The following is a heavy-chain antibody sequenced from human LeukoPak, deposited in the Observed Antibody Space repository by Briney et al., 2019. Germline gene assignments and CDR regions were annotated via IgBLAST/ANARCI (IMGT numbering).Heavy chain of an antibody. CDR3: ARDSVGVPMDFDY. Sequence: GGSLRLSCAASGFTFSSYWMHWVRQAPGKGLVWVSRIYSDGSSYTADSVKGRFTISRDDSKNTLYLQMDSLRAEDTAVYYCARDSVGVPMDFDYWGQGTLVTVSS. V-gene: IGHV3-74*03. J-gene: IGHJ4*02. D-gene: IGHD1-26*01. CDR1: GFTFSSYW. CDR2: IYSDGSS.